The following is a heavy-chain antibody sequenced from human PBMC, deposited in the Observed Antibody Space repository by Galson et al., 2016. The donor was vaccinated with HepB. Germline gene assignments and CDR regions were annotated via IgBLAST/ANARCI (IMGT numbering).Heavy chain of an antibody. J-gene: IGHJ4*02. D-gene: IGHD2-8*01. CDR3: ARQFPGVQWDF. CDR2: FHPGDGGT. Sequence: SVKVSCKASGYTFPAYTIHWVRQAPGQRLEWMGWFHPGDGGTKYFPEFEGRATFSGDTSASTAYLELDSLRSEDTAVYYCARQFPGVQWDFWGQGSLVTVSS. CDR1: GYTFPAYT. V-gene: IGHV1-3*01.